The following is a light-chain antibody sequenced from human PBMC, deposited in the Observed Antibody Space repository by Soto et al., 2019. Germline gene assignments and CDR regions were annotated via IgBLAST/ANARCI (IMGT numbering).Light chain of an antibody. J-gene: IGLJ3*02. CDR2: EVT. CDR3: TSYVGNDIWV. Sequence: QSALTQPPSASGSPGQSVTISCTGTSSDVGAYKYVSWYQQYPGKAPKLMIYEVTKRPSGVPDRFSGSKSGNTASLTVSGLQVEDEADDYCTSYVGNDIWVFGGGTKLTVL. V-gene: IGLV2-8*01. CDR1: SSDVGAYKY.